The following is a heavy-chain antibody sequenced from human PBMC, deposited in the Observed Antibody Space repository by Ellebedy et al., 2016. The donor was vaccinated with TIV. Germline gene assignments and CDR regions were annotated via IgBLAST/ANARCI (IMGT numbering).Heavy chain of an antibody. D-gene: IGHD3-10*01. CDR3: ARELLGSGSYGVLDI. V-gene: IGHV3-23*01. CDR1: GFTFSDYA. CDR2: ISRTSGTI. Sequence: GESLKISCVASGFTFSDYAMNWARQAPGKGLEWLSTISRTSGTIFYADSVKGRFTISRDNSKHTLSLQMNSLRAEDTDVYYCARELLGSGSYGVLDIWGQGTTVIVSS. J-gene: IGHJ3*02.